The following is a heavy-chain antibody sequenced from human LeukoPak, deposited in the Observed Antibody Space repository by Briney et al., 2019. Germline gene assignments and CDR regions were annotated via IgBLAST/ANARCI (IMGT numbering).Heavy chain of an antibody. CDR3: ARDGGSSPSYYYGMDV. D-gene: IGHD1-26*01. CDR1: GFTFSDYY. CDR2: ISSSGSTI. V-gene: IGHV3-11*01. Sequence: GGSLRLSCAASGFTFSDYYMSWLRRAPGKGLEWVSYISSSGSTIYYADSVKGRFTISRDNAKNSLYLQMNSLRAEDTAVYCCARDGGSSPSYYYGMDVWGQGTTVTVSS. J-gene: IGHJ6*02.